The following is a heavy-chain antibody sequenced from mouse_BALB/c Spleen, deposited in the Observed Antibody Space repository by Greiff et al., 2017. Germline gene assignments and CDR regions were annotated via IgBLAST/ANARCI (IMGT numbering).Heavy chain of an antibody. D-gene: IGHD1-1*01. Sequence: EVQRVESGPDLVKPSQSLSLPCTVTGYSLTSGSSWHWIRQFPGNKLEWMGYIHYSGSTNYNPSLKSRISITRDPSKNQFFLQLNSVTTEDTATYYCARALYDGRSRYWYFDVWGAGTTVTGAS. V-gene: IGHV3-1*02. CDR1: GYSLTSGSS. CDR2: IHYSGST. J-gene: IGHJ1*01. CDR3: ARALYDGRSRYWYFDV.